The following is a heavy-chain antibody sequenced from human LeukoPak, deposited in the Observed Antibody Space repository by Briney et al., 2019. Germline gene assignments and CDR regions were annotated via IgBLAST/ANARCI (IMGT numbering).Heavy chain of an antibody. CDR3: ARDSEDYGGLGFDY. CDR2: IYYSGST. D-gene: IGHD4-23*01. V-gene: IGHV4-39*07. Sequence: SETLSLTCTVSGGSISSSSYYWGWIRQPPGKGLEWIGSIYYSGSTYYNPSLKSRVTISVDTSKNQFSLKLSSVTAADTAVYYCARDSEDYGGLGFDYWGQGTLVTVSS. J-gene: IGHJ4*02. CDR1: GGSISSSSYY.